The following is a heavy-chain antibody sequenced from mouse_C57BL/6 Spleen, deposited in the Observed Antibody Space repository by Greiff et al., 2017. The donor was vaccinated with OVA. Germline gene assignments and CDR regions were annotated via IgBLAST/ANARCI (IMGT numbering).Heavy chain of an antibody. V-gene: IGHV14-2*01. J-gene: IGHJ4*01. CDR2: IDPEDGET. CDR1: GFNIKDYY. Sequence: EVKLLESGAELVKPGASVKLSCTASGFNIKDYYMHWVKQRTEQGLEWIGRIDPEDGETKYAPKFPGKATITADTSSNTAYLQLSSLTSEDTAVYYCASRTMEGAMDYWGQGTSVTVSS. CDR3: ASRTMEGAMDY. D-gene: IGHD1-1*02.